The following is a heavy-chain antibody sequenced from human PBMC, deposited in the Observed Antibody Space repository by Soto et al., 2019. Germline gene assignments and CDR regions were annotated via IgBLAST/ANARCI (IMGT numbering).Heavy chain of an antibody. V-gene: IGHV3-23*01. CDR1: GFTFSSYA. J-gene: IGHJ5*02. D-gene: IGHD2-2*01. Sequence: LSLTCAASGFTFSSYAMSWVRQAPGKGLEWVSAISGSGGSTYYADSVKGRFTISRDNSKNTLYLQMNSLRAEDTAVYFCAKGDIEVVPAAFNWFDPWGQGTLVTVSS. CDR3: AKGDIEVVPAAFNWFDP. CDR2: ISGSGGST.